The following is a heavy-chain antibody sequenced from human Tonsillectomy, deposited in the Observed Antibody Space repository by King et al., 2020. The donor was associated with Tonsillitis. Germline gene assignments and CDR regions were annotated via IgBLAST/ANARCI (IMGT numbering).Heavy chain of an antibody. D-gene: IGHD2-15*01. Sequence: VQLVESGGGVVQPGRSLRLSCAASGVTFSNYGMHWVRQAPGKGLEWVAVISYDGSNKYYADYVKGRFTISRDNSKNTLYLQMNSLSAADTAVYYCAKGIWKLPRYTLLNEAFDIWGQGTMVTVSS. CDR1: GVTFSNYG. V-gene: IGHV3-30*18. CDR2: ISYDGSNK. J-gene: IGHJ3*02. CDR3: AKGIWKLPRYTLLNEAFDI.